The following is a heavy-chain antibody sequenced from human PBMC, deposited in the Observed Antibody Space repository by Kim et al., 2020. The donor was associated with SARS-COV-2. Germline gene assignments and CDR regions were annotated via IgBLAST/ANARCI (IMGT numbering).Heavy chain of an antibody. J-gene: IGHJ6*02. V-gene: IGHV3-11*05. D-gene: IGHD3-16*02. Sequence: GGSLRLSCVASGFTFSDYYMSWIRQAPGKGLEWVSYISSSSSYTNYADSVKGRFTISRDNAKNSRYLQMNSLRAKDTAVYYCARVGYDYVWGSYRDYYYYYGMDVWGQGTTVTVSS. CDR3: ARVGYDYVWGSYRDYYYYYGMDV. CDR2: ISSSSSYT. CDR1: GFTFSDYY.